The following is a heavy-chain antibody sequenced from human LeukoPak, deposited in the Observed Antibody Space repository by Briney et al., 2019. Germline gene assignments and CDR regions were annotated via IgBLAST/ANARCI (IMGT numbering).Heavy chain of an antibody. CDR2: ISASGSAT. Sequence: PGGSLRLSCAASGFIFSNYGMNWVRQAPGKGLEWVAAISASGSATSYADSVKGRFTISRDNSKNTLYLQMNSLRAEDTAVYYCAKTGFEGGSSWPHFDYWGQGTLVTVSS. D-gene: IGHD6-13*01. CDR3: AKTGFEGGSSWPHFDY. CDR1: GFIFSNYG. J-gene: IGHJ4*02. V-gene: IGHV3-23*01.